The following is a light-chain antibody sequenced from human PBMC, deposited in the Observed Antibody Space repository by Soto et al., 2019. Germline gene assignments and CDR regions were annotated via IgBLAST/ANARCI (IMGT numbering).Light chain of an antibody. CDR3: QQYDNWGT. V-gene: IGKV3-20*01. J-gene: IGKJ3*01. CDR1: QRVNSAY. Sequence: EMVLTQSPGTLSLSPGERATLSCRASQRVNSAYLAWYQQKPGQAPRLLMYGASNRATGTPDRFSGSWSGTDYTLTISRLEPEDLAVYYCQQYDNWGTCGPGPKVDIK. CDR2: GAS.